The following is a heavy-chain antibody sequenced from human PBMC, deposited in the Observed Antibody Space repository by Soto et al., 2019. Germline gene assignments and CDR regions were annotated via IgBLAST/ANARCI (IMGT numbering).Heavy chain of an antibody. Sequence: ASVKVSFKASGYTFTSYAMHWVRQAPGQRLEWMGWINAGNGNTKYSQKFQGRVTITRDTSASKAYMELSSLRSEGTAVYYCAREDGDSTLESLSWGQGNLVTVSS. D-gene: IGHD4-17*01. V-gene: IGHV1-3*01. J-gene: IGHJ5*02. CDR1: GYTFTSYA. CDR2: INAGNGNT. CDR3: AREDGDSTLESLS.